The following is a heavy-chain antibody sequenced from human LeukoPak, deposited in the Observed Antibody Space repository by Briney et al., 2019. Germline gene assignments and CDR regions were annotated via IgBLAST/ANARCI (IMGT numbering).Heavy chain of an antibody. CDR2: INPNSGGT. V-gene: IGHV1-2*02. Sequence: ASVKVSCKASGYTFTGYYMHWVRQAPGQGLEWMGWINPNSGGTNYAQKFQGRVTMTRDTSISTAYMELSRLRSDDTAVYYCARAITMIVVVIPHYWGQGTLVTVSS. CDR3: ARAITMIVVVIPHY. J-gene: IGHJ4*02. CDR1: GYTFTGYY. D-gene: IGHD3-22*01.